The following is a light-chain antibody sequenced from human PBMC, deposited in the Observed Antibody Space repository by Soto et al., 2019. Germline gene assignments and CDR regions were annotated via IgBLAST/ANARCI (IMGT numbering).Light chain of an antibody. CDR2: SAS. CDR3: LQDYIYPGT. V-gene: IGKV1-6*01. CDR1: QGIRND. Sequence: AIQLTQSPSSLSASVGDRVTITCRASQGIRNDLGWYQQKPGKAPKLLIYSASFLQSGVPSRFSGSGSGTDFTLTISSLQPEDFATYYCLQDYIYPGTFGQGTKLEIK. J-gene: IGKJ1*01.